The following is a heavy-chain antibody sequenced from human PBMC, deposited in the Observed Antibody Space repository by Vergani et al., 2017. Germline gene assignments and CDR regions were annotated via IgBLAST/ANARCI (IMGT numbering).Heavy chain of an antibody. CDR1: GYIFTDYY. CDR2: INPKTGDA. D-gene: IGHD3-10*01. CDR3: AGDPRGSESLFNWFDP. V-gene: IGHV1-2*02. Sequence: QVQLVQFGTEMKKPGASMKVSCEASGYIFTDYYIHWVRQAPGQGLEWMGWINPKTGDANYARKLQDRVTMTRDTSLRTVYLELTRLTSDDTAVYHCAGDPRGSESLFNWFDPWGQGTLVSVSS. J-gene: IGHJ5*02.